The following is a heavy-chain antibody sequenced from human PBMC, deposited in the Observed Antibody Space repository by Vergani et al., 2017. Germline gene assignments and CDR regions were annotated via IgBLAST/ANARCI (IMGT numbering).Heavy chain of an antibody. Sequence: EVQLLESGGGLVQPGGSLRLSCAASGFTFSSYAMSWVRQAPGKGLEWVSGIDRNYGVKNGNSFEGRFSISRDNAKKAVFLQMNNLRHEDTAVYYCARGGPYYFDYWGQGTLVTVSS. CDR2: IDRNYGV. CDR1: GFTFSSYA. CDR3: ARGGPYYFDY. V-gene: IGHV3-23*05. J-gene: IGHJ4*02.